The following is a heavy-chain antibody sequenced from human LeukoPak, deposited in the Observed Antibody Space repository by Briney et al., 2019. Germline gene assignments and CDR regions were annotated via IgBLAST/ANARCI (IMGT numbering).Heavy chain of an antibody. D-gene: IGHD5-18*01. Sequence: ASVKVSCKASGYTFTGYYMHWVRQAPGQGLDWMGWINPNSGGTNYAQKFQGRVTMTRDKSISTAYMELSRLRSDDTAVYYCARDREYSYGYGFDPWGQGTLVTVSS. CDR1: GYTFTGYY. CDR2: INPNSGGT. CDR3: ARDREYSYGYGFDP. V-gene: IGHV1-2*02. J-gene: IGHJ5*02.